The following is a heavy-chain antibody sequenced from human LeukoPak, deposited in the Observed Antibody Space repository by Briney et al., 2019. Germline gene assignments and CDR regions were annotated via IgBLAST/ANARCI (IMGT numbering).Heavy chain of an antibody. J-gene: IGHJ4*02. Sequence: GGSLRLSCAASGFTFSSYAMSWVRQAPGKGLEWVSAISGSGGSTYYADYVKGRFTISRDNSKNTLYLQMNSLRAEDTALYYCARRAYCGGDCHSDYWGQGTLVTVSS. CDR2: ISGSGGST. CDR1: GFTFSSYA. CDR3: ARRAYCGGDCHSDY. V-gene: IGHV3-23*01. D-gene: IGHD2-21*01.